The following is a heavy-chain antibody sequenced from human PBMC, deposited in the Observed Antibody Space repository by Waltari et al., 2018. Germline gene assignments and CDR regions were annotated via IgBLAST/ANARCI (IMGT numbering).Heavy chain of an antibody. J-gene: IGHJ5*02. CDR1: GYTFTSYD. CDR3: ARGVTYGRWFDP. Sequence: QVQLVQSGAEVKKPGASVKVSCKASGYTFTSYDINWVRQATGQGLEWMGWMNPNSGNKGYAQKYQGRVTSTRNTSISTVYMELSSLRSEDTAVYYCARGVTYGRWFDPWGQGTLVTVSS. V-gene: IGHV1-8*03. CDR2: MNPNSGNK. D-gene: IGHD4-17*01.